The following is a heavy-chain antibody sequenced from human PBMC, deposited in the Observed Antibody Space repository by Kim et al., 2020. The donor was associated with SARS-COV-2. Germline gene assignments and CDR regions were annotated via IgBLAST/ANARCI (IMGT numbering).Heavy chain of an antibody. D-gene: IGHD3-22*01. J-gene: IGHJ4*02. CDR1: GYTFTSYG. CDR3: ARDVMDYYDSRLIDY. CDR2: ISAYNGNT. Sequence: ASVKVSCKASGYTFTSYGISWVRQAPGQGLEWMGWISAYNGNTNYAQKLQGRVTMTTDTSTSTAYMELRSLRSDDTAVYYCARDVMDYYDSRLIDYWGQGTRVTVSS. V-gene: IGHV1-18*01.